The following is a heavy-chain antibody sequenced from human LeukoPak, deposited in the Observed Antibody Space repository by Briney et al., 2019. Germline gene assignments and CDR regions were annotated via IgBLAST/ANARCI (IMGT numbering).Heavy chain of an antibody. CDR3: ARDEVYTIDN. J-gene: IGHJ4*02. CDR1: GYTFTSYG. CDR2: ISANNGKT. Sequence: ASVKVSCKASGYTFTSYGISWGRQAPGQGLEWMRWISANNGKTNFVQKFRGRFTMTTDTPMTAAYMELTSLRPDDTAIYYCARDEVYTIDNWGQGTLVTVSS. V-gene: IGHV1-18*04. D-gene: IGHD5/OR15-5a*01.